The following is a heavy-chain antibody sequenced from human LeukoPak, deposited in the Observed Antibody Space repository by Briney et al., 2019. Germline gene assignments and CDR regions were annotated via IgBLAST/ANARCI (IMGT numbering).Heavy chain of an antibody. J-gene: IGHJ4*02. V-gene: IGHV3-23*01. D-gene: IGHD6-6*01. Sequence: GGSLRLSCAASGFTFSSYAMSWVRQAPGKGLEWVSAISGSGGSTYYADSVKGRFTISRDNSKNTLYLQMNSLSAEDTAVYYCARQTHSSFFDYWGQGTLVTVSS. CDR2: ISGSGGST. CDR1: GFTFSSYA. CDR3: ARQTHSSFFDY.